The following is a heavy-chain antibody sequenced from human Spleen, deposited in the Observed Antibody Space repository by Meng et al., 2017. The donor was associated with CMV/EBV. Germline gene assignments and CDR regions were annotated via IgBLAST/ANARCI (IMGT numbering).Heavy chain of an antibody. J-gene: IGHJ5*02. V-gene: IGHV3-23*03. CDR1: GFTFSSYS. D-gene: IGHD2-8*01. CDR2: IYSGGSAT. CDR3: AKVSTNYDWFDP. Sequence: LSLTCAASGFTFSSYSMNWVRQAPGKGLEWVSLIYSGGSATYSADSVKGRFTISRDNSKNMLYLQMTSLRAEDTAVYYCAKVSTNYDWFDPWGQGTLVTVSS.